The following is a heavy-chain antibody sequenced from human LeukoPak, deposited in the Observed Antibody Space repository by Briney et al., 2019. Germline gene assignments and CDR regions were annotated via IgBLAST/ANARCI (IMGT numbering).Heavy chain of an antibody. J-gene: IGHJ6*03. D-gene: IGHD5-18*01. V-gene: IGHV4-34*01. Sequence: SVTASLTCAVCGGSFSGYSWSWIRQPPGKGLKWVGGINHRGGTNPNPSLMRRVIMSVDTSRNQFSLKVSSVTAADTAVYYCARVGYSYTINDWSRTGLGAYSTKYYYYMDVWGKGTTVIVSS. CDR1: GGSFSGYS. CDR2: INHRGGT. CDR3: ARVGYSYTINDWSRTGLGAYSTKYYYYMDV.